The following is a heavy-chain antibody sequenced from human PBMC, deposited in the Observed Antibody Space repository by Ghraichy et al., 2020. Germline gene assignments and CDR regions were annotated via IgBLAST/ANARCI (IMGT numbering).Heavy chain of an antibody. CDR2: ISGSGGST. Sequence: GGSLRLSSAASGFTFSSYAMSWVRQAPGKGLEWVSGISGSGGSTFYADSVKGRFTISRDNSKNTLYLQMNSLRAEDTAVYYCAKARAYYYDSSGNNQGVYYFDYWGQGTLVTVSS. CDR3: AKARAYYYDSSGNNQGVYYFDY. CDR1: GFTFSSYA. V-gene: IGHV3-23*01. J-gene: IGHJ4*02. D-gene: IGHD3-22*01.